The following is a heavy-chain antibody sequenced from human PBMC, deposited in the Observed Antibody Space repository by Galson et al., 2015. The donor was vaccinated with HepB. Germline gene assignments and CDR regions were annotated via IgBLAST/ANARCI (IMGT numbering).Heavy chain of an antibody. Sequence: SLRLSCAASGFTFSSYGMHWVRQAPGKGLEWVAVISYDGSNKYYADSVKGRFTISRDNSKNTLYLQMNSLRAEDTAVYYCAKDRGMQWLAWYFDLWGRGTLVTVSS. CDR2: ISYDGSNK. CDR1: GFTFSSYG. CDR3: AKDRGMQWLAWYFDL. V-gene: IGHV3-30*18. J-gene: IGHJ2*01. D-gene: IGHD6-19*01.